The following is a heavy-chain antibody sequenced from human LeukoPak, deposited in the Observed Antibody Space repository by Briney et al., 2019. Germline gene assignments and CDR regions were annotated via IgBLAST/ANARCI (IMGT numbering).Heavy chain of an antibody. CDR1: GYHFTSYW. CDR3: ARQSSAYYYGMDV. V-gene: IGHV5-51*01. CDR2: IYPGDSDI. D-gene: IGHD6-25*01. J-gene: IGHJ6*02. Sequence: GESLKISCNGSGYHFTSYWIAWVRQMPEKGLEWMGIIYPGDSDIRYSRSFRGQVTISADKSISTAYLQWSSLKASDTAVYYCARQSSAYYYGMDVWGQGTTVTVSS.